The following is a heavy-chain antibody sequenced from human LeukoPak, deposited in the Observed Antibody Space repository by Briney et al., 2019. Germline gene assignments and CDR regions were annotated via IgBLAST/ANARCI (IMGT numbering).Heavy chain of an antibody. D-gene: IGHD3-22*01. Sequence: GGSLRLSCAASGFTFSSYSMHWVRQAPGKGLEWVAVIWYDGSNKYYADSVKGRFTISRDNSKNTLHLQMNSLRAEDTAVYYCARDGNYYDTSGYYPIQYYYYGMDVWGQGTTVTVSS. CDR3: ARDGNYYDTSGYYPIQYYYYGMDV. CDR2: IWYDGSNK. CDR1: GFTFSSYS. V-gene: IGHV3-33*01. J-gene: IGHJ6*02.